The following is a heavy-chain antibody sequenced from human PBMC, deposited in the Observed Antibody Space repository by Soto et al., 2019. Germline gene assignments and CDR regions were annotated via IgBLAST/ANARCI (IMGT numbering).Heavy chain of an antibody. CDR1: GFTFSSYS. Sequence: EVQLVESGGGLVKPGGSLRLSCAASGFTFSSYSMNWVRQAPGKGLEWVSSISSSSSYIYYADSVKGRFTISRDNAKNSLYLQRNSLRAEDTAVYYCARDGADSADGYFDYWGQGTLVTVSS. D-gene: IGHD1-26*01. CDR3: ARDGADSADGYFDY. J-gene: IGHJ4*02. V-gene: IGHV3-21*01. CDR2: ISSSSSYI.